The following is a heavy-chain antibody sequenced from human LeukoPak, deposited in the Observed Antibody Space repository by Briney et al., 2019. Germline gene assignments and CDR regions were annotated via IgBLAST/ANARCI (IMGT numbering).Heavy chain of an antibody. D-gene: IGHD5-18*01. J-gene: IGHJ6*03. V-gene: IGHV3-48*03. CDR2: ISSSGSTI. CDR1: GFTFSSYE. CDR3: ARVQRGYSYNPLGYYYYYMDV. Sequence: GGSLRLSCAASGFTFSSYEMNWVRQAPGKGLEWVSYISSSGSTIYYADSVKGRFTISRDNAKNSLYLQMNSLRAEDTAVYYCARVQRGYSYNPLGYYYYYMDVRGKGTTVTVSS.